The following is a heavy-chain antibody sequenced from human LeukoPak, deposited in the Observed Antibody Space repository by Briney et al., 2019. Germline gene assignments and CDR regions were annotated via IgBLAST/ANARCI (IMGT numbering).Heavy chain of an antibody. Sequence: SVKVSCKASGGTFSSYAISWVRQAPGQGLEWMGRIIPILGIANYAQKFQGRVTITADKSTSTAYMELSSLRSEDTAVYSCARYNFHGSGSYQVDYWGQGTLVTVSS. D-gene: IGHD3-10*01. J-gene: IGHJ4*02. CDR2: IIPILGIA. CDR3: ARYNFHGSGSYQVDY. CDR1: GGTFSSYA. V-gene: IGHV1-69*04.